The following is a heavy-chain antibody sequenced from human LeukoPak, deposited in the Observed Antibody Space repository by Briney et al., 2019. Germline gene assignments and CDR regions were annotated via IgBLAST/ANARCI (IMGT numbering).Heavy chain of an antibody. CDR2: IYHSGST. CDR3: ATLRVNWFDP. D-gene: IGHD4/OR15-4a*01. CDR1: GGSISSYY. Sequence: SETLSLTCTVSGGSISSYYWSWIRQPPGKGLEWIGYIYHSGSTNYNPSLKSRVTISVDTSKNQFSLKLSSVTAADTAVYYCATLRVNWFDPWGQGTLVTVSS. J-gene: IGHJ5*02. V-gene: IGHV4-59*01.